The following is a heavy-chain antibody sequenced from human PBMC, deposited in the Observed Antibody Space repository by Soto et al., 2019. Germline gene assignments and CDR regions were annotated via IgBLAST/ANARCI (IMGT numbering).Heavy chain of an antibody. CDR3: ARDYGGKRGTYYYYGMGV. Sequence: QVQLVQSGAEVKKPGSSVKVSCKASGGTFSSYAISWVRQAPGQGLEWMGGIIPIFGTANYAQKFQGRVTITADESTSTAYMELSSLRSEDTAVYYCARDYGGKRGTYYYYGMGVWGQGTTVTVSS. CDR1: GGTFSSYA. J-gene: IGHJ6*02. D-gene: IGHD4-17*01. V-gene: IGHV1-69*12. CDR2: IIPIFGTA.